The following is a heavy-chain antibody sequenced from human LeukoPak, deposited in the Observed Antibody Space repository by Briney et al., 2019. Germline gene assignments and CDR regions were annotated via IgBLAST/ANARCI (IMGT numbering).Heavy chain of an antibody. CDR1: GYTFTNYW. D-gene: IGHD4-17*01. V-gene: IGHV5-51*01. CDR3: ARQVMSTVTASVYWYFDL. Sequence: GESLKISCKGSGYTFTNYWIGWVRQMPGKGLEWMGIIHPGDSDTRYSPSFQGQVTISADKSINTAYLQWSSLKASDTAMYYCARQVMSTVTASVYWYFDLWGRGTLVTASS. J-gene: IGHJ2*01. CDR2: IHPGDSDT.